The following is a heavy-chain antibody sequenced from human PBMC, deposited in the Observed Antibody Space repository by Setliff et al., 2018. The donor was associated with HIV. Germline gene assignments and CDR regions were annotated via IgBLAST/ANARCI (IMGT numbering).Heavy chain of an antibody. D-gene: IGHD2-8*01. J-gene: IGHJ3*02. CDR3: TREEMATMYAAFDI. CDR1: GFTFGDYA. CDR2: IRSKAYGGTT. V-gene: IGHV3-49*04. Sequence: SLRLSCTASGFTFGDYAMSWVRQAPGKGLEWVGFIRSKAYGGTTEYAASVKGRFTISRDDSKSIAYLQMNSLKTEDTAVYYCTREEMATMYAAFDIWGQGTMVTVSS.